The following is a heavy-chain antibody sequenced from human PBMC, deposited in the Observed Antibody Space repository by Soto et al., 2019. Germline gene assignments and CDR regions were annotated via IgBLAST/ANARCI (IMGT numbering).Heavy chain of an antibody. D-gene: IGHD4-17*01. CDR3: SRPLSTVTTVLDV. CDR2: TRDKGRSYST. Sequence: EVQLVESGGGLVQPGGSLRLSCAASGFTISDHYIDWVRQGPGKGLEWGVRTRDKGRSYSTAYAASVNGRFTISRDDSKNSVFLQMNSLTTEDTAVYYCSRPLSTVTTVLDVWGRGTTVTVSS. V-gene: IGHV3-72*01. CDR1: GFTISDHY. J-gene: IGHJ6*02.